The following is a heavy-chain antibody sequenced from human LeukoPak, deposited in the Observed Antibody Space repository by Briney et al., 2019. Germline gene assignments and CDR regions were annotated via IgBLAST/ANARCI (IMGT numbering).Heavy chain of an antibody. Sequence: ESGPTLVKPTQTLTLTCTVSGLSITTSGMGVGWIRQPPGKALEWVALIYWNDDKRYGPSLSSRLTITKDTSKNQVVLTMTNMDPLDSAIYYCAHTMGTRYCSNSNCYRGFDYWGQGTPVTVS. V-gene: IGHV2-5*01. CDR2: IYWNDDK. J-gene: IGHJ4*02. CDR3: AHTMGTRYCSNSNCYRGFDY. D-gene: IGHD2-2*01. CDR1: GLSITTSGMG.